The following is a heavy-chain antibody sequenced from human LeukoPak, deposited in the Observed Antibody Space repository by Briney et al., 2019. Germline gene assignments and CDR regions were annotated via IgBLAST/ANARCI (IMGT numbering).Heavy chain of an antibody. CDR2: IYYSGST. J-gene: IGHJ4*02. CDR1: GGSISSSSYY. D-gene: IGHD1-26*01. Sequence: SETLSLTCTVSGGSISSSSYYWGWIRQPPGKGLEWIGSIYYSGSTYYNPFVKSRVSIFLDMSKNQFSLNLNSVTAADTAVYYCARQSVGTASIYYFAYWGQGILVTVSS. CDR3: ARQSVGTASIYYFAY. V-gene: IGHV4-39*01.